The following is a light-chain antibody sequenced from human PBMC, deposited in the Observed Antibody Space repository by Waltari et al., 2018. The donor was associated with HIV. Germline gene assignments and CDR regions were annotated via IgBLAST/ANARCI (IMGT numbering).Light chain of an antibody. CDR3: AAWDDSLSAWV. Sequence: QSVLTQPPSASGTPGQRVTISCSGSSSNIGRNYVYWYQQFPGTAPKLLIYRHNQRPSGVPDRFPGSKSGTSASLATSWLRAEEEADYYCAAWDDSLSAWVFGGGTKLTVL. CDR2: RHN. V-gene: IGLV1-47*01. CDR1: SSNIGRNY. J-gene: IGLJ3*02.